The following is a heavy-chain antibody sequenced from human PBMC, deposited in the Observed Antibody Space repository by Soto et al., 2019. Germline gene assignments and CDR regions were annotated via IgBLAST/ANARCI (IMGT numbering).Heavy chain of an antibody. D-gene: IGHD1-7*01. CDR1: GCSFTINNW. J-gene: IGHJ4*02. V-gene: IGHV4-4*02. Sequence: SETLSLTCSVSGCSFTINNWWTWVRQPPGQGLEWIVEIYRTGSTNYNPSLKSRVTISLDKSENQFSLKVTSLTAADTAVYYCASRDPGTSVDYWGQGTLVTVSS. CDR3: ASRDPGTSVDY. CDR2: IYRTGST.